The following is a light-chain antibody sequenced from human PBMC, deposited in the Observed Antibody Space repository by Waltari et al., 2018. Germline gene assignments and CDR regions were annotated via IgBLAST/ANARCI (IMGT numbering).Light chain of an antibody. V-gene: IGKV3-15*01. J-gene: IGKJ4*01. CDR1: QSVGDN. CDR3: QHYHGWPLT. Sequence: EIVMTLSPATLPVSPGDGATLACRASQSVGDNLAWYQQKPDQAPRLLIYGASTRATAIPARFSGSGSGTEFTLTISSLQSEDFAVYYCQHYHGWPLTFGGGTRVEIK. CDR2: GAS.